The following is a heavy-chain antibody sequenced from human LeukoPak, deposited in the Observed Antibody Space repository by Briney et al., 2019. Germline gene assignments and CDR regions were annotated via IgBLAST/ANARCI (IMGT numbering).Heavy chain of an antibody. D-gene: IGHD3-22*01. Sequence: SETLSLTCTVHGGSISTYYWSWIRQPPGKGLEWIGYIYYSGSTNYKPSLKSRVTISVDTSKKQFSLKLSSLTAADTAVYYCVRDYYYHNSGYYPPHAFDIWGQGTMVTVSS. J-gene: IGHJ3*02. CDR3: VRDYYYHNSGYYPPHAFDI. V-gene: IGHV4-59*01. CDR1: GGSISTYY. CDR2: IYYSGST.